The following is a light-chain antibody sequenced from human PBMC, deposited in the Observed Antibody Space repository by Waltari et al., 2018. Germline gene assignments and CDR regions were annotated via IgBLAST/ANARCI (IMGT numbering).Light chain of an antibody. J-gene: IGKJ1*01. V-gene: IGKV3-20*01. Sequence: SCRARQSVGRSLAWYQQRPGQAPRLLIYDAFTRATGVADRFSGSGSGTDFSLTISRLDPEDFAVYYCQMYVRLPVTFGQGTKVEIK. CDR1: QSVGRS. CDR2: DAF. CDR3: QMYVRLPVT.